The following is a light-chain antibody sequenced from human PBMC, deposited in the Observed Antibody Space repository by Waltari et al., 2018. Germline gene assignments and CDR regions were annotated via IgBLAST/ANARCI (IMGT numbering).Light chain of an antibody. V-gene: IGKV3-11*01. CDR3: QQRTNWPGVT. CDR1: QSVSGS. J-gene: IGKJ4*01. CDR2: DAS. Sequence: IVLTQSPATLSWSPGERAILSCSASQSVSGSLAWYQQKPGQAPRPLIFDASKRASGIPARFSGSGSGTDFTLTISGLESEDFAVYFCQQRTNWPGVTFGGGTKVEIK.